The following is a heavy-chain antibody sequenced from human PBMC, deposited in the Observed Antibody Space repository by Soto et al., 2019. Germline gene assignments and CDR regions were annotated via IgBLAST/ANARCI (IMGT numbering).Heavy chain of an antibody. CDR1: GASINSGDYH. J-gene: IGHJ5*02. CDR3: HVGTYGDES. D-gene: IGHD4-17*01. V-gene: IGHV4-30-4*01. Sequence: QVQLQESGPGLVKPSVTLSLTCSVSGASINSGDYHWSWIRQPPGKGLEWIGYIYYNGNTDYSPSLKSRVVISLDSSQNQFSLKLSSVTAADTAVYYCHVGTYGDESWGRGTLVTVS. CDR2: IYYNGNT.